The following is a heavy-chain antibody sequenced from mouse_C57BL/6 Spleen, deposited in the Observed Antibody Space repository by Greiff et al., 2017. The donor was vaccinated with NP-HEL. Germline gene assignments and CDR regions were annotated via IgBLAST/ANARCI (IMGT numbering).Heavy chain of an antibody. J-gene: IGHJ3*01. D-gene: IGHD3-3*01. V-gene: IGHV1-80*01. CDR3: ARGDSTLFAY. CDR2: IYPGDGDT. Sequence: QVHVKQSGAELVKPGASVKISCKASGYAFSSYWMNWVKQRPGKGLEWIGQIYPGDGDTNYNGKFKGKATLTADKSSSTAYMQLSSLTSEDSAVYFCARGDSTLFAYWGQGTLVTVSA. CDR1: GYAFSSYW.